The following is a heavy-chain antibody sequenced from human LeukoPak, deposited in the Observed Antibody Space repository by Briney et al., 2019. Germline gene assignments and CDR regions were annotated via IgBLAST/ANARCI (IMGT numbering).Heavy chain of an antibody. Sequence: SETLSLTCTVSDYSISSGYYWGWIRQPPGKGLEWIGSIYYSGSTYYNPSLKSRVTISVDTSKNQLSLKLSSVTAADTAVYYCARAAGGDSSGYYDYWGQGTLVTVSS. CDR3: ARAAGGDSSGYYDY. D-gene: IGHD3-22*01. CDR1: DYSISSGYY. J-gene: IGHJ4*02. CDR2: IYYSGST. V-gene: IGHV4-38-2*02.